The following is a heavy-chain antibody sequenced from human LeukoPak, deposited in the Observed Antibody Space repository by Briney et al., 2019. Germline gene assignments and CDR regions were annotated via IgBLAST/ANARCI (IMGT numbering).Heavy chain of an antibody. J-gene: IGHJ4*02. V-gene: IGHV1-18*01. CDR2: ISAYNGNT. CDR1: GYTFTSYG. Sequence: ASVKVSCKASGYTFTSYGISWVRQAPGQGLEWMGWISAYNGNTNYAQKLQGRVTMTTDTSTSTAYMELRSLRSDDTAVYYCATGRSRADYDFWSGYYFDYWGQGTLVTVSS. D-gene: IGHD3-3*01. CDR3: ATGRSRADYDFWSGYYFDY.